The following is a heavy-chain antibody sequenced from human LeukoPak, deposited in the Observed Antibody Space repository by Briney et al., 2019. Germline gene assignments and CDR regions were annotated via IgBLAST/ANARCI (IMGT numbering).Heavy chain of an antibody. CDR1: GGSISSYY. V-gene: IGHV4-59*01. CDR3: ARRSPAMVHFDY. J-gene: IGHJ4*02. CDR2: IYYSGST. Sequence: SETLSLTCTVSGGSISSYYWSWIRQPPGKGLEWIGYIYYSGSTTYNPSLKSRVTISVDTSKNKFSLKLSPVTAADTAVYHCARRSPAMVHFDYWGQGTLVTVSS. D-gene: IGHD5-18*01.